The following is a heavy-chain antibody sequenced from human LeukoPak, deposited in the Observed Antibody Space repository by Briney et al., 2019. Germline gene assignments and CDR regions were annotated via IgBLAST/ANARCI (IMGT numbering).Heavy chain of an antibody. D-gene: IGHD3-22*01. CDR1: GGSISSSSYY. Sequence: SETLSLTCTVSGGSISSSSYYWGWIRQPPGKGLEWIGRIYTSGSTNYNPSLKSRVTMSVDTSKNQFSLKLSSVTAADTAVYYCARDYYDSSGYQVNWFDPWGQGTLVTVSS. CDR2: IYTSGST. V-gene: IGHV4-39*07. CDR3: ARDYYDSSGYQVNWFDP. J-gene: IGHJ5*02.